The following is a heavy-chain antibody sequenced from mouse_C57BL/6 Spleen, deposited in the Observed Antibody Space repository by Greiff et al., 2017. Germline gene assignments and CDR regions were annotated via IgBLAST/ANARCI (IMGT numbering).Heavy chain of an antibody. D-gene: IGHD3-3*01. CDR3: AKSGTNSAMDY. J-gene: IGHJ4*01. Sequence: EVQVVESGGGLVKPGGSLKLSCAASGFTFSDYGMHWVRQAPEKGLEWVAYISSGSSTIYYADTVKGRFTISRDNAKNTLFLQMTSLRSEDTAMYYCAKSGTNSAMDYRGQGTSVTVSS. CDR1: GFTFSDYG. CDR2: ISSGSSTI. V-gene: IGHV5-17*01.